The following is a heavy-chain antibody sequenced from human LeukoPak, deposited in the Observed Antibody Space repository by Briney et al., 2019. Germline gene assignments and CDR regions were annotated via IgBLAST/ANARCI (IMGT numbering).Heavy chain of an antibody. CDR2: ISSSGSV. CDR3: ARIPLGYSGAYYFDY. CDR1: RGSISGSIRSYY. D-gene: IGHD5-12*01. V-gene: IGHV4-61*05. Sequence: PSETLSLTCTVSRGSISGSIRSYYWGWLRQPPGKGLEWIGYISSSGSVSDNPSLRSRVTISVDTSKNQFFLNLSSVSAADTAVYYCARIPLGYSGAYYFDYWGQGTLVTVSP. J-gene: IGHJ4*02.